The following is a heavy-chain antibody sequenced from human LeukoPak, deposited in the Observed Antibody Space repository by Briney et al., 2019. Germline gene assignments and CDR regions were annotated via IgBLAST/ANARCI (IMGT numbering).Heavy chain of an antibody. D-gene: IGHD3-10*01. CDR2: IYYSGST. CDR3: ARGRDYYGSGSYYNDFDY. CDR1: GGSISSGGYS. J-gene: IGHJ4*02. Sequence: PSETLSLTCAVSGGSISSGGYSWSWIRQPPGKGLEWIGYIYYSGSTYYNPSLKSRVTTSVDTSKNQFSLKLSSVTAADTAVYYCARGRDYYGSGSYYNDFDYWGQGTLVTVSS. V-gene: IGHV4-30-4*07.